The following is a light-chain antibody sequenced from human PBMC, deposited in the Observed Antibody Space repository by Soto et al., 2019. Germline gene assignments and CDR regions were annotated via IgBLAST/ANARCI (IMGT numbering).Light chain of an antibody. Sequence: SYDLTQPPSVSVAPGQTAMMTCGGNNIGSKTVHWYQQKPGQAPVLVVYDDRARPSGIPERFSGSNSGNTATLTISTVAVGDEADYYCQVWDSSSDHVEFGGGTKLTVL. CDR3: QVWDSSSDHVE. CDR1: NIGSKT. J-gene: IGLJ2*01. V-gene: IGLV3-21*02. CDR2: DDR.